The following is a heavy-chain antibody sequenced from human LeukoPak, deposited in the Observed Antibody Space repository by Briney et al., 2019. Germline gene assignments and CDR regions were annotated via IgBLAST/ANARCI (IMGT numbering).Heavy chain of an antibody. J-gene: IGHJ4*02. Sequence: SPSETLSLTCTVSGGSISSSSYYWGWIRQPPGKGLEWIGSIYYSGSTYYNPSLKSRVTISVDASKNQFSLKLSSVTAADTAVYYCARDLDVHTNTFDYWGQGTLVTVSS. V-gene: IGHV4-39*07. CDR2: IYYSGST. D-gene: IGHD2-2*01. CDR3: ARDLDVHTNTFDY. CDR1: GGSISSSSYY.